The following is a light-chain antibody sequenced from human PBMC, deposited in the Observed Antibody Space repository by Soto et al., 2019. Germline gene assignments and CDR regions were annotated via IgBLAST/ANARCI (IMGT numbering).Light chain of an antibody. CDR3: QQYNNWPLTWT. CDR1: QSVSSN. J-gene: IGKJ1*01. Sequence: EIVMTQSPATLSVSPGERATLSCRASQSVSSNLAWYQQKPGQAPRLLIYGASTRATGIPARFSGSGSGTKFTLTISSLQSEDFAVYYCQQYNNWPLTWTFGQGTKVDIK. V-gene: IGKV3-15*01. CDR2: GAS.